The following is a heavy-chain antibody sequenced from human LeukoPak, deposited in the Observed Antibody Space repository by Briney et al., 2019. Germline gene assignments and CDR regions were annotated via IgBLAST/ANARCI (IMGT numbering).Heavy chain of an antibody. CDR1: GFTFSSYA. J-gene: IGHJ4*02. Sequence: GSLRLSCAASGFTFSSYAMSWVRQAPGKGLEWVSAISGSGGSTYYADSVKGRFTISRDNSKNTLYPQMNSLRAEDTAVYYCAKSEGLRYFDWSRGYYFDYWGQGTLVTVSS. V-gene: IGHV3-23*01. CDR2: ISGSGGST. D-gene: IGHD3-9*01. CDR3: AKSEGLRYFDWSRGYYFDY.